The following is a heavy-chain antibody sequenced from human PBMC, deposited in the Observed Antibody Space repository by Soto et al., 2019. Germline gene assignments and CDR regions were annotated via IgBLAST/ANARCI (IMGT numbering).Heavy chain of an antibody. D-gene: IGHD2-2*03. J-gene: IGHJ4*02. V-gene: IGHV3-23*01. CDR2: ISGSGGST. CDR3: XKEGGXCXXTSCYGRVYY. Sequence: EVQLLESGGGLVQPGGSLRLSCAASGFTFSSYAMSXXRXXXXXXXXXXXXISGSGGSTYYADSVKGRFTISRDNSKXXXXXXMNXXXXXXXAXXXCXKEGGXCXXTSCYGRVYYWGQGTLVTVSS. CDR1: GFTFSSYA.